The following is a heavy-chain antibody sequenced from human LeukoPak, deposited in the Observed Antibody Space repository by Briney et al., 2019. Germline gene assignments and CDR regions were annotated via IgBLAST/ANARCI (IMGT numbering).Heavy chain of an antibody. CDR1: GFTVSSSY. D-gene: IGHD5-24*01. V-gene: IGHV3-66*01. CDR3: ARDGRWLQLAPDAFDI. J-gene: IGHJ3*02. CDR2: IYSGDST. Sequence: GGSLRLSCAASGFTVSSSYMTWVRQAPGKGLEWVSLIYSGDSTYYADSVKGRFTMSRDNSKNTLYLQMNSLRVEDTAVYYCARDGRWLQLAPDAFDIWGQGTMVTVSS.